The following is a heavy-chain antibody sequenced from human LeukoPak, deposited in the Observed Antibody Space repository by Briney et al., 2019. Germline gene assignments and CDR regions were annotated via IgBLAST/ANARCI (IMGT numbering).Heavy chain of an antibody. D-gene: IGHD4-17*01. J-gene: IGHJ2*01. Sequence: PSETLSLTCTISGVSISAFYWSWIRQPPGKGLEWIGNIYHSGSTNYNPSLKSRVIMSVDTSKKYFSLKLSSVTGADTAVYYCASFDYGDFWYFDIWGRGALVTVSS. CDR3: ASFDYGDFWYFDI. CDR2: IYHSGST. V-gene: IGHV4-59*01. CDR1: GVSISAFY.